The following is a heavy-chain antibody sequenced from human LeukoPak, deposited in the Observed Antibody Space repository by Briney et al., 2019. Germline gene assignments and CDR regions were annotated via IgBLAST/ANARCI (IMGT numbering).Heavy chain of an antibody. Sequence: GGSLRLSCAASGFTFSTYVMHWVRQAPGKGLEWVAVISYDGSDKYYADSVKGRFTISRDNSKNTLFLQMNSLRAEDTAVYYCAKGYYEIHDAFDIWGQGTMVTVSS. CDR2: ISYDGSDK. V-gene: IGHV3-30*18. CDR1: GFTFSTYV. CDR3: AKGYYEIHDAFDI. D-gene: IGHD3-9*01. J-gene: IGHJ3*02.